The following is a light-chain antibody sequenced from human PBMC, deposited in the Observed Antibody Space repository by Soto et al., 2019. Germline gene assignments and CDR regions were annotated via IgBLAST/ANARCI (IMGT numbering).Light chain of an antibody. CDR1: PSVTNY. J-gene: IGKJ5*01. Sequence: EIVMTQSPATLSVSPGERATLSCMASPSVTNYLAWYQQKPGQAPRLVIYGAFNRATGIPARFSGSGSGTDFTLTISSLEPEDFAVYYCQQRNIWPPVTFGQGTRLEIK. CDR2: GAF. CDR3: QQRNIWPPVT. V-gene: IGKV3-11*01.